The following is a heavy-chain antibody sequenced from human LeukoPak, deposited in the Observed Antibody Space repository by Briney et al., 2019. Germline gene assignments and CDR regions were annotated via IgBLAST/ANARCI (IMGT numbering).Heavy chain of an antibody. Sequence: SETLSLTCTVSGGSISSYYWSWIRQPAGKGLEWIGRIYTSGSTNYNPSLKSRVTMSVDTSKNQFSLKLSSVTAADTAVYYCARIVSEMATTPYYYYYYYMDVWGKGTTVTVSS. CDR2: IYTSGST. J-gene: IGHJ6*03. V-gene: IGHV4-4*07. D-gene: IGHD5-24*01. CDR3: ARIVSEMATTPYYYYYYYMDV. CDR1: GGSISSYY.